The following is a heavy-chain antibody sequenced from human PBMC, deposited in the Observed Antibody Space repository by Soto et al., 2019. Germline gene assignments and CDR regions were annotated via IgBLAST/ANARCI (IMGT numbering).Heavy chain of an antibody. CDR1: GGSISSYY. CDR3: ARAAWVYADYYGMAV. Sequence: QVQLQESGPGLVKPSETLSLTCTVSGGSISSYYWSWIRQPPGKGLEWIGYIYYSGSTNYNPSLKSRVTISVGTSKNQFSLKLSAVTAADTAVYYCARAAWVYADYYGMAVWGQGTTVTVSS. D-gene: IGHD2-8*01. V-gene: IGHV4-59*01. CDR2: IYYSGST. J-gene: IGHJ6*02.